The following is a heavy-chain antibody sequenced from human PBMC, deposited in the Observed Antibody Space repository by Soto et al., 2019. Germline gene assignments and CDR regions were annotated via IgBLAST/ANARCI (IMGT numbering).Heavy chain of an antibody. Sequence: QVQLQESGPGLVKPSETLSLTCTVSGGSISSYYWSWIRQPPGKGLEWIGYIYYSGSTNYNPSLKSRVTISVDTSKNQFSLKLSSVTAADTAVYYCARSPDYYGSGSAFDIWGQGTMVTVSS. D-gene: IGHD3-10*01. J-gene: IGHJ3*02. CDR2: IYYSGST. CDR3: ARSPDYYGSGSAFDI. V-gene: IGHV4-59*01. CDR1: GGSISSYY.